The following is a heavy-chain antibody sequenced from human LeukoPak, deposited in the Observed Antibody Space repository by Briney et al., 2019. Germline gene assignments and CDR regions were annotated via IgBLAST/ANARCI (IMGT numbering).Heavy chain of an antibody. Sequence: GGSLRLSCAASGFTLSSYGMHWVRQAPGKGLEWVAFIRHDESNKYYGDSVKGRFTISRDNSKNTMYLQMNSLGAEDAAVYYCAKDQGAPGGYYYGMDGWGQGTTVTVSS. CDR3: AKDQGAPGGYYYGMDG. CDR1: GFTLSSYG. J-gene: IGHJ6*02. V-gene: IGHV3-30*02. D-gene: IGHD1-26*01. CDR2: IRHDESNK.